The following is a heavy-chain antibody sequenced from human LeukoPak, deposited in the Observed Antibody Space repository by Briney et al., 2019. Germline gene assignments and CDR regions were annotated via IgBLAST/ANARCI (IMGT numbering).Heavy chain of an antibody. Sequence: GGSLRLSCVASGLTFSSYWMTWVRQAPGKGLERVATINEDGREKYYVDSVKGRFTISRDNAKNSLYLQMNSLRAEDTAVYYCAREVSSSWYYVDYWGQGTLVTVSS. V-gene: IGHV3-7*01. D-gene: IGHD6-13*01. CDR1: GLTFSSYW. CDR3: AREVSSSWYYVDY. CDR2: INEDGREK. J-gene: IGHJ4*02.